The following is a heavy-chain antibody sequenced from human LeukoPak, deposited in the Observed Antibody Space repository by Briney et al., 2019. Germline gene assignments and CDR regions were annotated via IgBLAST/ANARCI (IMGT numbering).Heavy chain of an antibody. D-gene: IGHD3-9*01. CDR1: GYTSTTYG. V-gene: IGHV1-18*01. Sequence: ASVKVSCKTSGYTSTTYGISWVRQAPGQGLEWMGWTYNTYTHYAQTLRDRLTMTTDTSTSTSYMELRILRSDDTAVYYCARALAQGGSFDLYYFDSWGQGSLVTVSS. CDR3: ARALAQGGSFDLYYFDS. CDR2: TYNTYT. J-gene: IGHJ4*02.